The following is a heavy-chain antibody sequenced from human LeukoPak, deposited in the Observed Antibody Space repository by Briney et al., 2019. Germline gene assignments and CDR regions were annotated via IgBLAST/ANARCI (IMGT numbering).Heavy chain of an antibody. CDR3: ARDRAAAGKGIY. Sequence: PGGSLRLSCGASGVSVTENYMSWVRQAPGEGLEWVSVIYSGGSTYYADSVKGRFTISRDNSKNTLYLQMNSLRAEDTAVYYCARDRAAAGKGIYWGQGTLVTVSS. D-gene: IGHD6-13*01. V-gene: IGHV3-66*01. CDR2: IYSGGST. CDR1: GVSVTENY. J-gene: IGHJ4*02.